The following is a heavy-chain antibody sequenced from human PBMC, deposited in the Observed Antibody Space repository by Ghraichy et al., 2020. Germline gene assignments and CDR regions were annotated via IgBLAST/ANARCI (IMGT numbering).Heavy chain of an antibody. CDR1: GYTFSDHY. V-gene: IGHV3-72*01. Sequence: SCAAAGYTFSDHYMDWVRQASGTGLEWVARIKNKFNGYTTEYAASVQGRFTISRDDSQNSLYLQMNSLKTEDTAVYYCARAAYSHGLDVWGQGTTVTVSS. D-gene: IGHD2-21*01. J-gene: IGHJ6*02. CDR2: IKNKFNGYTT. CDR3: ARAAYSHGLDV.